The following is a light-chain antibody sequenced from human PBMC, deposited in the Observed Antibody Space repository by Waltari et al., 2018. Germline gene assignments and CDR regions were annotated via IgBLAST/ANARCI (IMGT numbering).Light chain of an antibody. Sequence: EIVLTQSPVTLSLSPGERATLSCRASQTVGTHLAWYQHQPGQAPRLLIYNASLRASGIPARFSGSGSGTDFTLTISHLEPEDFAFYYCQHRDNWLFTFGPGTKVEVK. CDR2: NAS. CDR1: QTVGTH. J-gene: IGKJ3*01. CDR3: QHRDNWLFT. V-gene: IGKV3-11*01.